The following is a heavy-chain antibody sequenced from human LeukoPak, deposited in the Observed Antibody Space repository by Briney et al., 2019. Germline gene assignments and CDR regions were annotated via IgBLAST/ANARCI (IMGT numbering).Heavy chain of an antibody. V-gene: IGHV1-69*04. Sequence: SVKVSCKASGGTFSSYAISWVRQAPGQGLEWMGRIIPILGIAYYAQKFQGRVTITTDESTSTAYMELSSLRSEDTAVYYCAREGLVRRFLIDPWGQGTLVTVSS. CDR3: AREGLVRRFLIDP. CDR2: IIPILGIA. J-gene: IGHJ5*02. D-gene: IGHD3-3*01. CDR1: GGTFSSYA.